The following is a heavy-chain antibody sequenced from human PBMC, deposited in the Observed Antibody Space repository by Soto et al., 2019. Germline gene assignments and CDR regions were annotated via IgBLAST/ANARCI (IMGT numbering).Heavy chain of an antibody. CDR3: ARDRTTSYSGMDV. Sequence: QVQLVESGGGVVQPGRSLRLSCAASGFTFSSYAMHWVRQAPGKGLEWVAVISYDGSNKYYADSVKGRFTISRDNSKNTLYLQMNSLRAEDTAVYYCARDRTTSYSGMDVWGQGTTVTVSS. V-gene: IGHV3-30-3*01. J-gene: IGHJ6*02. CDR2: ISYDGSNK. CDR1: GFTFSSYA.